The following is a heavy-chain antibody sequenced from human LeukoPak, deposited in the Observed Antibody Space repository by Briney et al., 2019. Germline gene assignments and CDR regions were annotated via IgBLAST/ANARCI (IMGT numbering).Heavy chain of an antibody. Sequence: GGSLRLSCAASGFTFSSYAMSWVRQAPGKGLEWVSAISGSGGSTYYADSVKGRFTNSRDNSKNTLYLQMNSLRAEDTAVYYCASCSGYYARDYYYMDVWGRGTTVTVSS. CDR2: ISGSGGST. D-gene: IGHD3-22*01. CDR1: GFTFSSYA. V-gene: IGHV3-23*01. CDR3: ASCSGYYARDYYYMDV. J-gene: IGHJ6*03.